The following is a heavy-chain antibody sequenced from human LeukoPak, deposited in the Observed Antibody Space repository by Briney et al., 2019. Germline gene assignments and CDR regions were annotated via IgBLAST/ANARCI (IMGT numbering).Heavy chain of an antibody. CDR1: GYTFTSYD. Sequence: ASVKVSCKASGYTFTSYDINWVRQATGQGLGWMGWMNPNSGNTGYAQKFQGRVTITRNTSISTAYMELSSLRSEDTAVYYCARATMLVWNYYYYMDVWGKGTTVTVSS. CDR2: MNPNSGNT. CDR3: ARATMLVWNYYYYMDV. V-gene: IGHV1-8*03. J-gene: IGHJ6*03. D-gene: IGHD3-10*02.